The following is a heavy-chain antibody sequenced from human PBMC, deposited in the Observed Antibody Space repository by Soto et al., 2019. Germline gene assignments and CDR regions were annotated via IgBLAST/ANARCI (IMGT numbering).Heavy chain of an antibody. D-gene: IGHD2-2*01. CDR2: ISYDGSNK. Sequence: QVQLVESGGGVVQPGRSLRLSCAASGFTFSSYAMHWVRQAPGKGLEWVAVISYDGSNKYYADCVKGRFTISRDNSKNTLYLQMNSLRAEDTAVYYCARGPSSLTRFDYWGQGTLVTVSS. J-gene: IGHJ4*02. V-gene: IGHV3-30-3*01. CDR3: ARGPSSLTRFDY. CDR1: GFTFSSYA.